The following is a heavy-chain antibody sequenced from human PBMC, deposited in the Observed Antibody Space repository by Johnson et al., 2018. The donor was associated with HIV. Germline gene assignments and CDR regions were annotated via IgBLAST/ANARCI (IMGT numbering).Heavy chain of an antibody. V-gene: IGHV3-30*04. D-gene: IGHD6-13*01. CDR3: ARGGYSIKDRGAFDI. J-gene: IGHJ3*02. CDR2: ISYDGSNK. Sequence: VQLVESGGGVVQPGRSLRLSCAASGFTFSSYAMHWVRQAPGKGLEWVAVISYDGSNKYYADSVKGRFTISRDNSKNTLYVQMNSLRAEDTAVYYCARGGYSIKDRGAFDIWGQGTMVTVSS. CDR1: GFTFSSYA.